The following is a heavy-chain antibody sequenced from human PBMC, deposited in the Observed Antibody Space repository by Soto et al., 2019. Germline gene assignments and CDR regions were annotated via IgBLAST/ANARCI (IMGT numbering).Heavy chain of an antibody. J-gene: IGHJ3*02. CDR1: GYTFTSYG. CDR2: ISAYNGNT. CDR3: ARSYPYGDSLGDAFDI. V-gene: IGHV1-18*01. D-gene: IGHD4-17*01. Sequence: QVQLVQSGAEVKKPGASVKVSCKASGYTFTSYGISWVRQAPGQGLEWMGWISAYNGNTNYAQKLQGRVTMTTDTSPSKAYMELRSLGSDDTAVYYCARSYPYGDSLGDAFDIWGQGTMVTVSS.